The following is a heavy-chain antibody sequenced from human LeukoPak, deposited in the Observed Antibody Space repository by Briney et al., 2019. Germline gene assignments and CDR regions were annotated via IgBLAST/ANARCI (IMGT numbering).Heavy chain of an antibody. CDR1: GDSISTRGYY. Sequence: SETLSLTRTVSGDSISTRGYYWTWLRQHPRKGLEWIGYISYSGSTYYNPSLKSRLTMSGDTSNNRFFLRLTSVTAADTAVYYCARINIREYSSRPFDYWGQGTLVTVSS. CDR3: ARINIREYSSRPFDY. CDR2: ISYSGST. D-gene: IGHD6-13*01. J-gene: IGHJ4*02. V-gene: IGHV4-31*03.